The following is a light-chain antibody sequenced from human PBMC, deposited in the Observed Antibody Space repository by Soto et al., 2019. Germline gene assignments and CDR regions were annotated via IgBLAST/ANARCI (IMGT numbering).Light chain of an antibody. J-gene: IGKJ1*01. V-gene: IGKV3-20*01. CDR2: GAF. CDR1: QSISTSS. CDR3: QYYGNSPLT. Sequence: EIVLTQSPGTLSLSPGERATLNRRASQSISTSSLAWYRQKPGQAPRLLIYGAFNRATGIPDRFSGGGSGTDFTLTITRLEPEDFAVYYCQYYGNSPLTFGQGTKVDIK.